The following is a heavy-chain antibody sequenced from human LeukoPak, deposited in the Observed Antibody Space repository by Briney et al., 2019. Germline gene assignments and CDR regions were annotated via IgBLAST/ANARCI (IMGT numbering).Heavy chain of an antibody. CDR3: ARDVATVTTHYYYYYYMDV. V-gene: IGHV4-30-4*08. J-gene: IGHJ6*03. CDR1: GGSISSGDYY. D-gene: IGHD4-11*01. Sequence: SETLSLTCTVSGGSISSGDYYWSWIRQPRGKGLEWIGYIYYSGSTYYNPSLKSRVTISVDTSKNQFSLKLSSVTAADTAVYYCARDVATVTTHYYYYYYMDVWGKGTTVTVSS. CDR2: IYYSGST.